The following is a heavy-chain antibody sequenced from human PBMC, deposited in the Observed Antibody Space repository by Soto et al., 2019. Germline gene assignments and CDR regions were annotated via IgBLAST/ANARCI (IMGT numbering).Heavy chain of an antibody. D-gene: IGHD1-1*01. CDR3: AREGTAVDSYYYYGMDV. CDR1: GGSISSYY. J-gene: IGHJ6*02. CDR2: IYYSGST. V-gene: IGHV4-59*01. Sequence: QVQLQESGPGLVKPSETLSLTCTVSGGSISSYYWSWIRQPPGKGLEWIGYIYYSGSTNYNPSLKSRVTISVDTSTNQFSLKLRSVTAADTAVYYCAREGTAVDSYYYYGMDVWGQGTTVTVSS.